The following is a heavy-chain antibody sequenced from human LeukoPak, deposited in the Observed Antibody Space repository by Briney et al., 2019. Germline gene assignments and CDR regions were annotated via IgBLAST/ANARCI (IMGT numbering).Heavy chain of an antibody. D-gene: IGHD2-2*01. V-gene: IGHV4-34*01. CDR3: ARVGGDIVVVPAARRPAPYFDY. Sequence: SQTLSLTCAVYGGSFSGNYWSWIRQPPGKGLEWIGEINYSRSTNYNPSLKSRVTISVDTSKNQFSLKLSSVTAADTAVYYCARVGGDIVVVPAARRPAPYFDYWGQGNLVTVSS. CDR2: INYSRST. CDR1: GGSFSGNY. J-gene: IGHJ4*02.